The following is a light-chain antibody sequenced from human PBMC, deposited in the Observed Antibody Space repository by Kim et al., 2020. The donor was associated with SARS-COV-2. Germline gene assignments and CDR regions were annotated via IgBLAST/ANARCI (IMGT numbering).Light chain of an antibody. V-gene: IGKV1-39*01. CDR1: QSIANF. CDR3: QQTYRTPWT. Sequence: ASVGDRVTVTCRANQSIANFLNWYQQKPGQAPKLLIYAASSLQSGVPSRFSGSGSGTDFTLTIDSLQPGDFATYSCQQTYRTPWTFGQGTKVDIK. CDR2: AAS. J-gene: IGKJ1*01.